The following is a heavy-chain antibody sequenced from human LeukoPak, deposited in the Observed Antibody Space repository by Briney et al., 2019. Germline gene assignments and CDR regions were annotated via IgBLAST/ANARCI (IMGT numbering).Heavy chain of an antibody. CDR2: IKQGGSEK. Sequence: QPGGSLRLSCAASGFTFSSHWMTWVRQAPGKGLEWVASIKQGGSEKYYADSVKGRFTVSRDNAKNSLSLQMNSLSADDTAVYYCARGPNIGDRVDYLDSCGHGSNVIVSS. V-gene: IGHV3-7*01. CDR3: ARGPNIGDRVDYLDS. CDR1: GFTFSSHW. D-gene: IGHD4-17*01. J-gene: IGHJ4*01.